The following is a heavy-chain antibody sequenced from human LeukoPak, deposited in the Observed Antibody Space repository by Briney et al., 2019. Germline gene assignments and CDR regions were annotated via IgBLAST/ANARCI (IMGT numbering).Heavy chain of an antibody. V-gene: IGHV4-39*07. CDR2: IYYSGST. J-gene: IGHJ4*02. CDR1: GGSISSSSYY. D-gene: IGHD5-18*01. Sequence: SETLSLTCAVYGGSISSSSYYWGWIRQPPGKGLEWIGSIYYSGSTYYNPSLKSRVTISVDTSKNQVSLKLSSVTAADTAVYYCARHPGYSYAYVDYWGQGTLVTVSS. CDR3: ARHPGYSYAYVDY.